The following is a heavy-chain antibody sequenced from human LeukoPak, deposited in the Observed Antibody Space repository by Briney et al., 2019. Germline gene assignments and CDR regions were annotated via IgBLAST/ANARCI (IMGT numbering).Heavy chain of an antibody. CDR1: GFTFSTYG. J-gene: IGHJ4*02. Sequence: GGSLRLSCAASGFTFSTYGMHWVRQAPGKGLEWVAFIRYDGRNKYYADSVKGRFTISRDNSKNTLSLQMNSLRPEDTAVYYCAKEANRKPNFDYWGQGTLVTVSS. CDR3: AKEANRKPNFDY. V-gene: IGHV3-30*02. CDR2: IRYDGRNK.